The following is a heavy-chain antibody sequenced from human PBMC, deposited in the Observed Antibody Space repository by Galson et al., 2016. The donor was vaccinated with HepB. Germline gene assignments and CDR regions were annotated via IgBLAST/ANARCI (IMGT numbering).Heavy chain of an antibody. D-gene: IGHD6-13*01. Sequence: SVKVSCKASGYSFINYAMHWVRQAPGQGLEYMGWINAANGNTKSLQKFPGRVTITMATSATTAYMDLTSLRSEDPAVYYCARGIPAAGISIGGVKYGMDVLGQGTMVTVS. CDR2: INAANGNT. CDR1: GYSFINYA. V-gene: IGHV1-3*01. J-gene: IGHJ6*02. CDR3: ARGIPAAGISIGGVKYGMDV.